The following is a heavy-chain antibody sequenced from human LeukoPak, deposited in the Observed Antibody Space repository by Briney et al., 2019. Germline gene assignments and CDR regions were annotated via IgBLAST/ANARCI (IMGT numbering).Heavy chain of an antibody. Sequence: PGGSLRLSCAASGFTFSSYSMNWVRQAPGKGLEWVSSISSSSSYIYYADSVKGRFTISRDNAKNSLYLQMNSLRAEDKAVNYCASQKTIPGDYWGQGTLVTVSS. J-gene: IGHJ4*02. V-gene: IGHV3-21*01. CDR2: ISSSSSYI. CDR3: ASQKTIPGDY. D-gene: IGHD3-3*01. CDR1: GFTFSSYS.